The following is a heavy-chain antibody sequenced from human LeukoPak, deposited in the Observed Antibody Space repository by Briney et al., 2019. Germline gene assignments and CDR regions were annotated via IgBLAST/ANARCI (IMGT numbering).Heavy chain of an antibody. CDR3: ARAKGGTRIAVAWA. CDR2: ISYDGSNK. CDR1: GFTFSSYA. Sequence: GGSLRLSCAASGFTFSSYAMHWVRQAPGKGLEWVAVISYDGSNKYYADSVKGRFTISRDNSKNTLYLQMNSLRAEDTAVYYCARAKGGTRIAVAWAWGQGTLVTVSS. D-gene: IGHD6-19*01. J-gene: IGHJ4*02. V-gene: IGHV3-30-3*01.